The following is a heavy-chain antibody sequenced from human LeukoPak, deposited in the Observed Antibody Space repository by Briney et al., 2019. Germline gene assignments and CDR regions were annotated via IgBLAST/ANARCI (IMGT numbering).Heavy chain of an antibody. Sequence: GGSLRLSCAASGFTFSGYAMSWVRQAPGKGLEWVSAISGSGGSTYYADSVKGRFTISRDNSKNTLYLQMNSLRAEDTAVYYCAKTLNMVRGVTTDYWGQGTLVTVSS. CDR2: ISGSGGST. CDR1: GFTFSGYA. CDR3: AKTLNMVRGVTTDY. J-gene: IGHJ4*02. V-gene: IGHV3-23*01. D-gene: IGHD3-10*01.